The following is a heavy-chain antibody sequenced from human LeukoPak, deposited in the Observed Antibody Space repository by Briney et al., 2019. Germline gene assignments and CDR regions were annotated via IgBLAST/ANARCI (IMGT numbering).Heavy chain of an antibody. V-gene: IGHV3-21*01. CDR2: ISSSRSYI. CDR1: GFIFSSYT. Sequence: GGSLRLSCAASGFIFSSYTVNWVRQAPGKGLEWVSSISSSRSYIDYADSVKGRFTISRDNAKNSLYLQMNSLRAEDTAVYYCARDDSGDDYFDYWGQGTLVTVSS. J-gene: IGHJ4*02. D-gene: IGHD4-17*01. CDR3: ARDDSGDDYFDY.